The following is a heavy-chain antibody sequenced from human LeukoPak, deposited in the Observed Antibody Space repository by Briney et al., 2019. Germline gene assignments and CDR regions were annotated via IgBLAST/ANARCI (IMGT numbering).Heavy chain of an antibody. CDR2: ISGNGGST. CDR1: GFTFSNYG. J-gene: IGHJ6*02. CDR3: ARDHNRLYYYDTRYGMDV. D-gene: IGHD3-22*01. V-gene: IGHV3-23*01. Sequence: GGFLRLSCAASGFTFSNYGMSWVRQAPEKGLEWVSAISGNGGSTYYADSVKGRFTISRDNAKNSLYLQMNSLRAEDTAVYYCARDHNRLYYYDTRYGMDVWGQGTTVTVSS.